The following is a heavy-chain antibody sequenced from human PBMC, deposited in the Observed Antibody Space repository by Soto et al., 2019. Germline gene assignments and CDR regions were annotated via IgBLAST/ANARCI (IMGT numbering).Heavy chain of an antibody. Sequence: QVQLVQSGAEAKKPGASVKVSCKASGYTFTSYAMHWVRQAPGLRPEWMGWINAGNGNTKYSQKFQGRVTITRDTSASTGYMELSSLRSEDTAVYYCARSSGYYLIDDYWGQGALVSVSS. D-gene: IGHD3-22*01. J-gene: IGHJ4*02. CDR3: ARSSGYYLIDDY. CDR1: GYTFTSYA. CDR2: INAGNGNT. V-gene: IGHV1-3*01.